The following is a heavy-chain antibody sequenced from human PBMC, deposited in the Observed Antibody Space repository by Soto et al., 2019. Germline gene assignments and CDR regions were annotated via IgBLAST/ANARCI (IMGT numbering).Heavy chain of an antibody. J-gene: IGHJ4*02. CDR2: ISTYSGNT. CDR3: ARDNGYYDL. V-gene: IGHV1-18*04. Sequence: QIQMVQSGAEVKQPGASVKISCKTSGYTFSSYSINWVRQAPGQGLEWMAWISTYSGNTHYAERVQGRVTVTLDKSARTAFMEMRGLRSDDTAVYFCARDNGYYDLWGQGPLVTVSS. CDR1: GYTFSSYS.